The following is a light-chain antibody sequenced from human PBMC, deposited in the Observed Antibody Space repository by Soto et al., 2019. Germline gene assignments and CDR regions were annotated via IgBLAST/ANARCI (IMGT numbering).Light chain of an antibody. CDR3: QQYFSTPLT. CDR1: RNVLYSSNNKNY. J-gene: IGKJ3*01. V-gene: IGKV4-1*01. CDR2: WAS. Sequence: DFVMTQSPDSLAVSLGERATINCKSSRNVLYSSNNKNYLAWYQQKPGQPPKLIIYWASTRESGVPDRFSGSGSGTDFTLTISSLQAEDVAVYYCQQYFSTPLTFGPGTKVDI.